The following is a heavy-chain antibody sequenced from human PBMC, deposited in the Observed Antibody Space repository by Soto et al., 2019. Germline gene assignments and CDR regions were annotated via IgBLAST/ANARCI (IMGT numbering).Heavy chain of an antibody. CDR2: ISKDGSVI. CDR1: GFTFSRFA. D-gene: IGHD3-10*01. Sequence: HPVGSLRLSCAASGFTFSRFAIHWVRQAPGKGLEWVAVISKDGSVIYYADSVKGRFTISRDNSKSSLFLQVNSLTSEDTAVYHCARSRSGAVPDSLGFWGQGTLVTVSS. CDR3: ARSRSGAVPDSLGF. V-gene: IGHV3-30*04. J-gene: IGHJ4*02.